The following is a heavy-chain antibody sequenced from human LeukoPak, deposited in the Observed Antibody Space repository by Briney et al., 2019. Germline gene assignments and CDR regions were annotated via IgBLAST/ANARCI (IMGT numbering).Heavy chain of an antibody. Sequence: ASVKVSCKASGYTFSNFGINWVRQAPGQGLEWIAWISGNDDNPNYGQKFQGRFTVTTDSSTSTAYMELRNLRSDDTAVYYCARDGTSTDDYWGQGTLVTVSS. CDR2: ISGNDDNP. D-gene: IGHD2-2*01. V-gene: IGHV1-18*01. CDR3: ARDGTSTDDY. J-gene: IGHJ4*02. CDR1: GYTFSNFG.